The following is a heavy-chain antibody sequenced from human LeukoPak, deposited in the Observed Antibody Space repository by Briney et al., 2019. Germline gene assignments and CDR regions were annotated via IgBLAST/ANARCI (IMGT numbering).Heavy chain of an antibody. CDR1: GGSISISSHF. CDR2: ISYSGST. D-gene: IGHD3-22*01. J-gene: IGHJ6*02. CDR3: ARGHQDYYDSSGYPYYYYGMDV. V-gene: IGHV4-39*07. Sequence: SSETLSLTCSVSGGSISISSHFCAWVRQPPGKGLEWIGTISYSGSTYYNPSLRGRVTISVDTSKNQFSLKLSSVTAADTAVYYCARGHQDYYDSSGYPYYYYGMDVWGQGTTVTVSS.